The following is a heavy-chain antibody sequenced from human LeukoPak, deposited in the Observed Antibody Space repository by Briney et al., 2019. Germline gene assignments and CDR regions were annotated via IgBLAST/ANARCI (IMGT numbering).Heavy chain of an antibody. J-gene: IGHJ4*02. CDR2: INHSGST. Sequence: SETLSLTCAVYGGSFSGYYWSWIRQPPGKGLEWIGEINHSGSTNYNPSLKSRVTISVDKSKNQFSLKLSSVTAADTAVYYCARDHYGGNSVFDYWGQGTLVTVSS. CDR3: ARDHYGGNSVFDY. D-gene: IGHD4-23*01. V-gene: IGHV4-34*01. CDR1: GGSFSGYY.